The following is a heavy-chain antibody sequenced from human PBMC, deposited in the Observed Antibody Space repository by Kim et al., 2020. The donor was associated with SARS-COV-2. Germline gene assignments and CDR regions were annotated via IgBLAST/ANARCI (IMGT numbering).Heavy chain of an antibody. CDR2: INTKTGNP. V-gene: IGHV7-4-1*02. J-gene: IGHJ4*02. CDR3: ARGDRRDY. Sequence: ASVKVSCKAYGYTFTNYAMNWVRQAPGQGLEWVGWINTKTGNPTYAQGFTGRFVFSLDTSVRTSYLQISSLKTEDTAVYYCARGDRRDYWGQGTLVTVSS. CDR1: GYTFTNYA.